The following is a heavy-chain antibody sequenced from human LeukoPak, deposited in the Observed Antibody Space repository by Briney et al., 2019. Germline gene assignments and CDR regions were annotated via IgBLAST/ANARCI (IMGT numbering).Heavy chain of an antibody. CDR1: GFTFSHAW. J-gene: IGHJ4*02. CDR2: IKSKTDGGTT. Sequence: GGSLRLSCAASGFTFSHAWMSWVRQAPGKGLEWVGRIKSKTDGGTTDYAAPVEGRFTISRDDSKDTLYLQMNSLKTEDTAVYYCTTDHLYDTTLIFDYWGQGTLVTVSS. V-gene: IGHV3-15*01. D-gene: IGHD2-15*01. CDR3: TTDHLYDTTLIFDY.